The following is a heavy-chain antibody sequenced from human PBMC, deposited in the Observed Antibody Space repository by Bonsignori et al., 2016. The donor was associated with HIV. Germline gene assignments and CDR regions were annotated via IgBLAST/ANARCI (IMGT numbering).Heavy chain of an antibody. CDR2: ISYDGSNK. Sequence: WIRQPPGKGLEWVAVISYDGSNKYYADSVKGRFTISRDNSKNTLYLQMNSLRAEDTAVYYCAKEYSSSWYNAFDIWGQGTMVTVSS. D-gene: IGHD6-13*01. V-gene: IGHV3-30*18. J-gene: IGHJ3*02. CDR3: AKEYSSSWYNAFDI.